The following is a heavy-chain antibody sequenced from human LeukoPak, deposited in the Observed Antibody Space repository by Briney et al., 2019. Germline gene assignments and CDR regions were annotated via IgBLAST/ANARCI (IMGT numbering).Heavy chain of an antibody. J-gene: IGHJ4*02. CDR1: GYTFTSYY. D-gene: IGHD6-19*01. CDR2: INPSGGST. V-gene: IGHV1-46*01. Sequence: ASVKVSCKAAGYTFTSYYMHWVRQAPGQGLEWMGIINPSGGSTSYAQKFQGRVTMTRDTSTSTVYVELSSLRSEDTAVYYCARRSRAVAGTSEMETFDYWGQGTLVTVSS. CDR3: ARRSRAVAGTSEMETFDY.